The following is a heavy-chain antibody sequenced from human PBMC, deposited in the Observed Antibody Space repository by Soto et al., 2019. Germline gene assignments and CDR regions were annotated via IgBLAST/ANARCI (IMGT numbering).Heavy chain of an antibody. CDR2: ISGSGGST. CDR3: AKVFGEAVAEDYYYYGMDV. Sequence: GGSLRLSCAASGFTSSSYAMSWVRQAPGKGLEWVSAISGSGGSTYYADSVKGRFTISRDNSKNTLYLQMNSLRAEDTAVYYCAKVFGEAVAEDYYYYGMDVWGQGTTVTVSS. V-gene: IGHV3-23*01. CDR1: GFTSSSYA. J-gene: IGHJ6*02. D-gene: IGHD6-19*01.